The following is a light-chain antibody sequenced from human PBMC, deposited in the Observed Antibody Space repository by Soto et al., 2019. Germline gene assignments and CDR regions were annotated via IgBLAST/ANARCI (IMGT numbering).Light chain of an antibody. CDR3: QQYNNWPPIT. J-gene: IGKJ5*01. CDR2: GAS. Sequence: EIVMTQSPDTVEVSRGYGWTLCCRASQSVSSNLAWYQQKPGQAPRLLIYGASTRATGIPARFSGSGSGTEFTLTISSLQSEDFAVYYCQQYNNWPPITFGQGTRLEIK. CDR1: QSVSSN. V-gene: IGKV3-15*01.